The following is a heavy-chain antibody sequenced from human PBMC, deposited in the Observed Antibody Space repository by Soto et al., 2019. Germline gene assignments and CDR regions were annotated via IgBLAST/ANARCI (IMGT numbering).Heavy chain of an antibody. CDR2: IIPIFGTA. CDR3: ARPRSGDSYYYDAMDV. CDR1: GGTFSSYA. V-gene: IGHV1-69*12. J-gene: IGHJ6*02. Sequence: QVQLVQSGAEVKKPGSSLKVSCKASGGTFSSYAISWVRQAPGQGLEWMGGIIPIFGTANYAQQFQGRVTITADESTSTAYMELSSLRSEDTAVYYCARPRSGDSYYYDAMDVWGQGTTVTVS. D-gene: IGHD3-10*01.